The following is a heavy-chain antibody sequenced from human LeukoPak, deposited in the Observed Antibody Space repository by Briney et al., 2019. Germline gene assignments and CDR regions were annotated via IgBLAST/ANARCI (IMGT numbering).Heavy chain of an antibody. D-gene: IGHD1-26*01. J-gene: IGHJ4*02. Sequence: PGGSLRLSCAASGFTFSSYAMHWVRQAPGKGLEYVSAISSNGGSTYYANSVKGRFTISRDNSKNTLYLQMGSLRAEDMAAYYCARGPLRRELLVPVDYWGQGTLVTVSS. CDR2: ISSNGGST. CDR3: ARGPLRRELLVPVDY. V-gene: IGHV3-64*01. CDR1: GFTFSSYA.